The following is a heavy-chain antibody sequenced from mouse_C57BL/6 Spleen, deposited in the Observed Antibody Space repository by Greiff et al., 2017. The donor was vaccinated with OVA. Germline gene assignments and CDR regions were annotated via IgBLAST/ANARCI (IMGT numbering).Heavy chain of an antibody. Sequence: QVQLQQSGAELVKPGASVKVSCKASGYTFTSYWMHWVKQRPGKGLEWIGRIHPSDSDTNYNQKFKGKATLTVDKSSVTAYIQLSSLTSEDSAVYYCAFITTVVATDWYFDVWGTGTTVTVSS. CDR1: GYTFTSYW. CDR3: AFITTVVATDWYFDV. CDR2: IHPSDSDT. J-gene: IGHJ1*03. V-gene: IGHV1-74*01. D-gene: IGHD1-1*01.